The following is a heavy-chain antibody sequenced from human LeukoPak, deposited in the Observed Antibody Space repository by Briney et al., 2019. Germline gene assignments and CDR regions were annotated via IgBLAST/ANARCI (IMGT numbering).Heavy chain of an antibody. CDR3: ARDLGYSRTFGY. D-gene: IGHD6-13*01. CDR1: GFTVSSNY. CDR2: IYSGGST. J-gene: IGHJ4*02. V-gene: IGHV3-53*01. Sequence: GGSLRLSCAAPGFTVSSNYMSWVRQAPGKGLEWVSVIYSGGSTYYADSVKGRFTISRDNSKNTLYLQMNSLRAEDTAVYYCARDLGYSRTFGYWGQGTLVTVSS.